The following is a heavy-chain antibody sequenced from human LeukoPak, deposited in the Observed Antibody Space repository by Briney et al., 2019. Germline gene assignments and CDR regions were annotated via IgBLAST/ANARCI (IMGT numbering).Heavy chain of an antibody. Sequence: SETLSLTCTVSGGSISSSGYYWGWIRQTPGKGLEWIGSIYYSGSTYYNPSLKSRVTISVDTSKNQFSLKLSSVTAADTAVYYCARGLYDFWSPRPMDYWGQGTLVTVSS. D-gene: IGHD3-3*01. V-gene: IGHV4-39*07. CDR3: ARGLYDFWSPRPMDY. CDR2: IYYSGST. J-gene: IGHJ4*02. CDR1: GGSISSSGYY.